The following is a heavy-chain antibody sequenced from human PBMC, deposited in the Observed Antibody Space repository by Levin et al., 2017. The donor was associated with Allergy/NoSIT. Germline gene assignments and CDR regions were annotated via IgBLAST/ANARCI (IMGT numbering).Heavy chain of an antibody. V-gene: IGHV3-48*04. J-gene: IGHJ4*02. CDR1: GIRFSDYG. Sequence: QPGGSLRLSCAVSGIRFSDYGFHWVRQAPGKGLEWVSHISSGGSTIYYADSVKGRFTISRDNARNSLYLQMNSLRAEDTAVYYCFSRLADYWGQGTLVTVSS. CDR3: FSRLADY. CDR2: ISSGGSTI.